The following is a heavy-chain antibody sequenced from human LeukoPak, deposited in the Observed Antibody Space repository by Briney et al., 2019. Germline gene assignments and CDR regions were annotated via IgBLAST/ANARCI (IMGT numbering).Heavy chain of an antibody. CDR2: IYYSGST. J-gene: IGHJ4*02. Sequence: PSETPSLTCTVSGGSISSSSYYWGWIRQPPGKGLEWIGSIYYSGSTYYNPSLKSRVTISVDTSKNQFSLKLSPVTAADTAVYYCARHDYGDYAADYWGQGTLVTVSS. D-gene: IGHD4-17*01. CDR3: ARHDYGDYAADY. CDR1: GGSISSSSYY. V-gene: IGHV4-39*01.